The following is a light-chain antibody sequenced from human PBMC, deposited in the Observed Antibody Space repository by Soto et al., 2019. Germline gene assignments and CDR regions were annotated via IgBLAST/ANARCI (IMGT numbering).Light chain of an antibody. CDR3: QQRAIWPYT. Sequence: EPVLTQSPATLSLSPGEGGTLSCRANQSVRSAFAWFQQKHGQAPRLLIYDASKRAPGIQARFSRSGSGTDFTLTVSSLEPEDVAVYYCQQRAIWPYTFGQGTNLESK. CDR1: QSVRSA. CDR2: DAS. J-gene: IGKJ2*01. V-gene: IGKV3-11*01.